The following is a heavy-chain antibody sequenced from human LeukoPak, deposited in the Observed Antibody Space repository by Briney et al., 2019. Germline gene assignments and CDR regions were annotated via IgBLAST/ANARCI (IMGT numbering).Heavy chain of an antibody. D-gene: IGHD1-26*01. V-gene: IGHV3-23*01. Sequence: PGGSLRLSCVASGFTFEKYVMNWVRQAPGKGLEWLATIYGSGVSISYADSVKGRFTISRDNSNNTLYLQMNSLRAEDTAMYFCGKDLGWELPAEAYWGQGVLVTVSS. CDR2: IYGSGVSI. CDR1: GFTFEKYV. J-gene: IGHJ4*02. CDR3: GKDLGWELPAEAY.